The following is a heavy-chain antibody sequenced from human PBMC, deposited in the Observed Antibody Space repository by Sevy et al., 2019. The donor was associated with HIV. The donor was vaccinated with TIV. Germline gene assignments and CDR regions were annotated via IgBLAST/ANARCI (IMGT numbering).Heavy chain of an antibody. D-gene: IGHD2-2*01. CDR3: ATDHPPYCSSTSCYDY. V-gene: IGHV1-24*01. Sequence: ASVKVSCKVSGYTLTELSMHWVRQAPGKGLEWMGGFDPEDGETIYAQKFQGRVTMTEDTSTDTAYMELSSLRSEDTAVYYCATDHPPYCSSTSCYDYWRQGTLVTVSS. CDR1: GYTLTELS. CDR2: FDPEDGET. J-gene: IGHJ4*02.